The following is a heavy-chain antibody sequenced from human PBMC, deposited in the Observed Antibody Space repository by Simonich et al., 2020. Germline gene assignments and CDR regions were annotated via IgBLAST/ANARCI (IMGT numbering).Heavy chain of an antibody. Sequence: QVQLQESGPGLVKPSETLSLTCAVSGYSISSGYYWGWIRQPPGKGMEWFGSIYHSGRTYYNPSLKSRVTISVDTSKNQFSLKLSSVTAADTAVYYCARDRDGDYDYWGQGTLVTVSS. CDR3: ARDRDGDYDY. J-gene: IGHJ4*02. D-gene: IGHD4-17*01. V-gene: IGHV4-38-2*02. CDR2: IYHSGRT. CDR1: GYSISSGYY.